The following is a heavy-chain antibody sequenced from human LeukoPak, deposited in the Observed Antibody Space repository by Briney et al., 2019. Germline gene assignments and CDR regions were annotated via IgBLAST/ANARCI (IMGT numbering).Heavy chain of an antibody. V-gene: IGHV3-43*01. J-gene: IGHJ4*02. CDR2: ISWDGDTT. D-gene: IGHD1-26*01. Sequence: PGGSLRLSCAASGFTFDDYIMHWARQAPGKGLEWVSLISWDGDTTYYADSVKGRFTISRDNSKNTLYLQMSSLRAEDTAVYYCAKVSGSYSYDFDYWGQGTLVTVSS. CDR1: GFTFDDYI. CDR3: AKVSGSYSYDFDY.